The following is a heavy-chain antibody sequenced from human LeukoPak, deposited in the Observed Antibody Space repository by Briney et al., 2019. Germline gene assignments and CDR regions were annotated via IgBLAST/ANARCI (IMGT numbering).Heavy chain of an antibody. CDR3: ARVRGYDKRFDY. J-gene: IGHJ4*02. CDR1: GGSFSGYY. Sequence: SETLSLTCAVYGGSFSGYYWSWLRQHPGKGLEWIGYIYYSGSTYYNPSLKSRVTISVDTSKNQFSLKLSSVTAADTAVYYCARVRGYDKRFDYWGQGTLVTVSS. V-gene: IGHV4-31*11. CDR2: IYYSGST. D-gene: IGHD5-12*01.